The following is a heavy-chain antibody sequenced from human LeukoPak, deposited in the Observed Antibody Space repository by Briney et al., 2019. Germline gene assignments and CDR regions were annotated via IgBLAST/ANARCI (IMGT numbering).Heavy chain of an antibody. J-gene: IGHJ4*02. Sequence: GGSLRLSCAVSGFTFSSNSMNWVRQAPGKGLEWVSSISSSSSYIYYADSVKGRFTISRDNAKNSLYLQMNSLRAEDTAVYYCARDGGYSYGYSFDYWGQGTLVTVSS. CDR1: GFTFSSNS. CDR2: ISSSSSYI. CDR3: ARDGGYSYGYSFDY. D-gene: IGHD5-18*01. V-gene: IGHV3-21*01.